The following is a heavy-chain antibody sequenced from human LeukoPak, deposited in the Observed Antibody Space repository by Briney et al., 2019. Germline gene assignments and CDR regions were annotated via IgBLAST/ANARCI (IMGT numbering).Heavy chain of an antibody. Sequence: PGGSLRLSCAASGFTFSDYYMSWIRQAPGKGLEWVSYISSSSSYTNYADSVKGRFTTSRDNAKNSLYLQMNSLRAEDTAVYYCARVMSSYYYDSSGYYYNTYYFDYWGQGTLVTVSS. J-gene: IGHJ4*02. CDR1: GFTFSDYY. D-gene: IGHD3-22*01. CDR3: ARVMSSYYYDSSGYYYNTYYFDY. V-gene: IGHV3-11*05. CDR2: ISSSSSYT.